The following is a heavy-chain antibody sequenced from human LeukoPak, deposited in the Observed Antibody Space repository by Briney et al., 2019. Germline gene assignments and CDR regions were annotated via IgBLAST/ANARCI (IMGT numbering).Heavy chain of an antibody. Sequence: GESLRISCKGSGYSFTTYWISWVRQMPRKGLEWMGRIDPTDSYTNYSPSFQGHVTMSADRSISTAYLQWSSLKASDTAMYYCARLNDGFDIWGQGAMVIVSS. V-gene: IGHV5-10-1*01. CDR3: ARLNDGFDI. CDR1: GYSFTTYW. J-gene: IGHJ3*02. CDR2: IDPTDSYT.